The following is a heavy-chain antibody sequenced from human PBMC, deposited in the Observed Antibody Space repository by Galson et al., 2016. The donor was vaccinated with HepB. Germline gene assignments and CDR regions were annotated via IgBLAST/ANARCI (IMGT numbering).Heavy chain of an antibody. CDR2: ISSSSSYI. CDR1: GFSFGTHS. V-gene: IGHV3-21*01. D-gene: IGHD4-17*01. J-gene: IGHJ4*02. CDR3: AREPHDFGDYGVDY. Sequence: SLRLSYAASGFSFGTHSMDWVRQAPGKGLEWVSYISSSSSYISYADSVKGRFTISRDNANNSLYLQLNSLRAEDTAVYYCAREPHDFGDYGVDYWGQGTLVTVSS.